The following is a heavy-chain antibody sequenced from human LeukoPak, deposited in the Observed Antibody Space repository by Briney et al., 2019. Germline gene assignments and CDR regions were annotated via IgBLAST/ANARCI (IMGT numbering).Heavy chain of an antibody. CDR1: GYTFSGYY. J-gene: IGHJ3*02. CDR3: ARDPVVGAFDI. Sequence: ASVKVSCKASGYTFSGYYMHWVRQAPGQGLEWMGWINPNSGGTKSAQKFQGRVTMTRDTSISTAYMELSRLRSDDTAVYYCARDPVVGAFDIWGQGTMVTVSS. CDR2: INPNSGGT. D-gene: IGHD3-16*02. V-gene: IGHV1-2*02.